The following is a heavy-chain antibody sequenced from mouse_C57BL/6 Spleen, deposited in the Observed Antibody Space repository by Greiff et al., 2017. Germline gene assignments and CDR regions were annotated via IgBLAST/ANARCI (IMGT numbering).Heavy chain of an antibody. CDR3: TRYGSSEAWFAY. CDR1: GYTFTDYE. J-gene: IGHJ3*01. Sequence: QVQLQQSGAELVRPGASVTLSCKASGYTFTDYEMHWVKQTPVHGLEWIGALDPETGGTAYNQKFKGKAILTADKSSSTAYMELRSLTSEDSAVYYCTRYGSSEAWFAYWGQGTLVTVSA. V-gene: IGHV1-15*01. CDR2: LDPETGGT. D-gene: IGHD1-1*01.